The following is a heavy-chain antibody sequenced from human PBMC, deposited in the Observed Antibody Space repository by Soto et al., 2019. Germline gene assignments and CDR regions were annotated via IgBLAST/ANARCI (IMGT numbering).Heavy chain of an antibody. V-gene: IGHV1-69*13. CDR3: ARLRGPDYYYGMDV. Sequence: GASVKVPCKASGGTFSSYAINWVRQAPGQGLEWMGGIIPIFGTANYAQKFQGRVTITADESTSTAYMELSSLRSEDTAVYYCARLRGPDYYYGMDVWGQGTTVTVSS. CDR1: GGTFSSYA. J-gene: IGHJ6*02. D-gene: IGHD5-12*01. CDR2: IIPIFGTA.